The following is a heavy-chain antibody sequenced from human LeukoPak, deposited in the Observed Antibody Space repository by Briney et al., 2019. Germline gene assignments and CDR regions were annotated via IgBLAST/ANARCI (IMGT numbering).Heavy chain of an antibody. Sequence: PGGSLGLSCAASGFTFSSYGMHWVRQAPGKGLEWVAVISYDGSNKYYADSVKGRFTISRDNSKNTLYLQMNSLRAEDTAVYYCAKDGYSAYDFDYWGQGTLVTVSS. D-gene: IGHD5-12*01. V-gene: IGHV3-30*18. J-gene: IGHJ4*02. CDR3: AKDGYSAYDFDY. CDR2: ISYDGSNK. CDR1: GFTFSSYG.